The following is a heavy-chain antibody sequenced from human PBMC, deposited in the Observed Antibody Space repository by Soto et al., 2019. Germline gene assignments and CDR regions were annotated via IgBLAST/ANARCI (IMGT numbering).Heavy chain of an antibody. CDR2: IYYSGST. CDR3: ARAPGDYYHYFDY. D-gene: IGHD4-17*01. J-gene: IGHJ4*02. V-gene: IGHV4-59*01. CDR1: GGSISSYY. Sequence: PSETLSLTCTVSGGSISSYYWSWIRQPPGKGLEWIGYIYYSGSTNYNPSLKSRVTISVDTSKNQFSLKLSSVTAADTAVYYCARAPGDYYHYFDYWGQGTLVTVSS.